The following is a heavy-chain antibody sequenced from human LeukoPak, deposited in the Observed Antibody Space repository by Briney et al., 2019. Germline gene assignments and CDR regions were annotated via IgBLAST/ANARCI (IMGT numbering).Heavy chain of an antibody. CDR2: ISGSGGST. D-gene: IGHD2/OR15-2a*01. CDR1: GFTFSSYE. CDR3: ARAGNTRFDY. Sequence: GGSLRLSCAASGFTFSSYEMNWVRQAPGKGLEWVSAISGSGGSTYYADSVKGRFTISRDNSKNTLYLQMNSLRAEDTAVYYCARAGNTRFDYWGQGTLVTVSS. J-gene: IGHJ4*02. V-gene: IGHV3-23*01.